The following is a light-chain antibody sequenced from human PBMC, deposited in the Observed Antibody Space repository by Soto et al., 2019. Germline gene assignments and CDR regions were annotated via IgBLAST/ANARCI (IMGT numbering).Light chain of an antibody. Sequence: EVVLTQSPATLSMSPGERVTLSCRASQRVSTFVAWYQHKPGQAPRPVIYDTFKRAPGVPDRFSGGGSGTDFSLTISSLEHEDFDVYYCQQRARCPMPFGQGTRLELK. J-gene: IGKJ5*01. CDR3: QQRARCPMP. CDR2: DTF. CDR1: QRVSTF. V-gene: IGKV3-11*01.